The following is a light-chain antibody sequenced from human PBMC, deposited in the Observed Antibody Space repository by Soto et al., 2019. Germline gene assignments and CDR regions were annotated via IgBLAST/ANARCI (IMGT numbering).Light chain of an antibody. CDR3: QQLSYRPPHT. V-gene: IGKV3-11*01. Sequence: EIVLTQSPATLSLSPGERVTLSCRASQSVGRYLAWYQQKPGQSPRLLIYDASSRATGIPARFSASGFGTDFTLTISALEPEDFAVYYCQQLSYRPPHTFGQGTKLEI. J-gene: IGKJ2*01. CDR2: DAS. CDR1: QSVGRY.